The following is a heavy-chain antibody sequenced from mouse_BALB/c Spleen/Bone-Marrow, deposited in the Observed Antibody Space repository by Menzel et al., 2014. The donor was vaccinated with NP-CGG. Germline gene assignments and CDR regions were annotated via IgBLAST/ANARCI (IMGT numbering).Heavy chain of an antibody. J-gene: IGHJ4*01. CDR3: TRKLPAMDY. Sequence: EVMLVESGTVLARPGASVKMSCKASGYSFXTFWMHWVKQRPGQGLEWIGAIYPGNNDTSYNQKFKGKAKLTAVTSASTAYMELSSLTNEDSAVYYCTRKLPAMDYWGQGTSLTVSS. CDR2: IYPGNNDT. D-gene: IGHD1-1*01. CDR1: GYSFXTFW. V-gene: IGHV1-5*01.